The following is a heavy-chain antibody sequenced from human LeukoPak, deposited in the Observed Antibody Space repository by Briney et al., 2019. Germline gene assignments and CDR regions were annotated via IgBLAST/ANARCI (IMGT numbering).Heavy chain of an antibody. CDR2: IYCGGST. J-gene: IGHJ3*02. D-gene: IGHD2-8*01. CDR1: GFTVSSNY. CDR3: ARDPGLMDVRGAFDI. Sequence: PGGSLRLSCAASGFTVSSNYMSWVRQAPGKGLEWVSVIYCGGSTYYADSVKGRFTISRDNSKNTLYLQMNSLRAEDTAVYYCARDPGLMDVRGAFDIWGQGTMVTVSS. V-gene: IGHV3-53*01.